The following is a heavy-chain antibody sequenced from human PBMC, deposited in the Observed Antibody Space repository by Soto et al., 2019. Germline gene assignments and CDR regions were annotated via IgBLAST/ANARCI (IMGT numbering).Heavy chain of an antibody. CDR1: GGTFSSYA. J-gene: IGHJ6*02. Sequence: SVKVSCKASGGTFSSYAISWVRQAPGQGLEWMGGIIPIFGTANYAQKFQGRVTITADESTSTAYMELSSLRAEDTAVYYCARDLKPKGGMDVWGQGTTVTVSS. V-gene: IGHV1-69*13. CDR3: ARDLKPKGGMDV. D-gene: IGHD3-16*01. CDR2: IIPIFGTA.